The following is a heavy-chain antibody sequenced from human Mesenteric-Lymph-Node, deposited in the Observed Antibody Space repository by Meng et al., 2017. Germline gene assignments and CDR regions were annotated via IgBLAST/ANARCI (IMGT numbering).Heavy chain of an antibody. Sequence: GESLKISCAASGFTFSSYAMHWVRQAPGKGLEWVAVISYDGSNKYYAGSVKGRFTISRDNSKNMLYLQMNSLRAEDTAVYYCAKETIPTYEFVWGSYDYWGQGTLVTVSS. D-gene: IGHD3-16*01. CDR3: AKETIPTYEFVWGSYDY. CDR1: GFTFSSYA. J-gene: IGHJ4*02. CDR2: ISYDGSNK. V-gene: IGHV3-30*04.